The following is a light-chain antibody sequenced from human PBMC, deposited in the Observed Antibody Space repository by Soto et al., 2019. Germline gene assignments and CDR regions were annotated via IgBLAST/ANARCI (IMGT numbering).Light chain of an antibody. CDR3: CSYAGSSTYV. CDR1: SSDVGTYNL. J-gene: IGLJ1*01. V-gene: IGLV2-23*01. Sequence: QSALTQPASVSGSPGQSITISCTGTSSDVGTYNLVSWYQHHPGKAPKHMIYEGSKRPSGVSNRFSGSKSGNTASLTISGRQAEDEADYYCCSYAGSSTYVFGTGTQLTVL. CDR2: EGS.